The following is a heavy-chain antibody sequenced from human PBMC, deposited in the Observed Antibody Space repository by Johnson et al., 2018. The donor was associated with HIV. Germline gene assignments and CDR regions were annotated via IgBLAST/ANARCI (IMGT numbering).Heavy chain of an antibody. V-gene: IGHV3-15*01. D-gene: IGHD6-13*01. CDR1: GFTFSNAW. CDR3: TARPYSSSWYVAFDI. CDR2: IKSKADGGTT. J-gene: IGHJ3*02. Sequence: VQLVESGGDLVKPGGSLRLSCVASGFTFSNAWMSWVRQAPGKGLEWIGRIKSKADGGTTDYTAPVKGRFTISRDDSKNTLYLQMNSLKTEDTAVYYCTARPYSSSWYVAFDIWGQGTMVTVSS.